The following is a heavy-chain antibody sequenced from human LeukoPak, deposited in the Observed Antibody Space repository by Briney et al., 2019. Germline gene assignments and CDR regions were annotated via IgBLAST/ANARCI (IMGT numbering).Heavy chain of an antibody. CDR2: ISTSSSYM. Sequence: GGSLRLSCAASGFTFSSYTMYWVRQAPGKGLEWVSFISTSSSYMYYADSVKGRFTISRDNAKNSLYLQMDSLRAEDTAVYYCARSTWSTDAFDIWGQGTMVTVSS. V-gene: IGHV3-21*01. CDR1: GFTFSSYT. CDR3: ARSTWSTDAFDI. J-gene: IGHJ3*02. D-gene: IGHD1-1*01.